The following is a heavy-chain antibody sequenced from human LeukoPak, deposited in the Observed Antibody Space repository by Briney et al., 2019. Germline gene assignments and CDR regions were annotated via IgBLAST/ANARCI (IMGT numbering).Heavy chain of an antibody. D-gene: IGHD6-13*01. CDR2: IYYSGST. J-gene: IGHJ5*02. Sequence: SETLSLTCTVSGGSISSSSYYWGWIRQPPGKGLEWIGSIYYSGSTYYNPSLKSRVTISVDTSKNQFSLKLSSVTAADTAVYYCARDRSSSWGAWGQGTLVTVSS. CDR1: GGSISSSSYY. CDR3: ARDRSSSWGA. V-gene: IGHV4-39*07.